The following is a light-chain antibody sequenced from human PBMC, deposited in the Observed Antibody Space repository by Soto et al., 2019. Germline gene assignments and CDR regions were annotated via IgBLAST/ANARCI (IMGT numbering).Light chain of an antibody. CDR2: GAS. CDR3: QQYGSTPTWT. Sequence: EIVLTQSPGTLSLSPGERATLSCRASQSVSSSYLAWYQQKPGQAPRLLIYGASSRATGIPDRFSGSGYGTDFTLTIRRLEPEDFAVYYCQQYGSTPTWTFGQGTNVEIK. J-gene: IGKJ1*01. V-gene: IGKV3-20*01. CDR1: QSVSSSY.